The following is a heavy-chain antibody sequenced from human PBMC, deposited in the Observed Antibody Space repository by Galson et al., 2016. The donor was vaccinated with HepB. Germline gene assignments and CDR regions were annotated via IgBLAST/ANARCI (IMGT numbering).Heavy chain of an antibody. V-gene: IGHV3-9*01. Sequence: SLRLSCAASGFTFDDYGMHWVRQVPGKGLEWVSGISWNSGSMSYADSVKGRFTISRDNAKNSLYLQMKSLRTEDTALYYCAKDSIGTTSYYYYGFDFWGQGTTVTVSS. CDR3: AKDSIGTTSYYYYGFDF. J-gene: IGHJ6*02. CDR1: GFTFDDYG. D-gene: IGHD4-11*01. CDR2: ISWNSGSM.